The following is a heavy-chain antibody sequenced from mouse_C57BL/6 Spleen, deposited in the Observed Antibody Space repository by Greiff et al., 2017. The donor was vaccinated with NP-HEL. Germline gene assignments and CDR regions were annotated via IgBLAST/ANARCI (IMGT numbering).Heavy chain of an antibody. D-gene: IGHD1-1*01. CDR3: ARSGYYGRSYPWYFDV. CDR1: GYSFTDYN. CDR2: INPNYGTT. J-gene: IGHJ1*03. V-gene: IGHV1-39*01. Sequence: VQLQQSGPELVKPGASVKIYCKASGYSFTDYNMNWVKQSNGKSLEWIGVINPNYGTTSYNQKFKGKATLTVDQSSSTAYMQLNSLTSEDSAVYYCARSGYYGRSYPWYFDVWGTGTTVTVSS.